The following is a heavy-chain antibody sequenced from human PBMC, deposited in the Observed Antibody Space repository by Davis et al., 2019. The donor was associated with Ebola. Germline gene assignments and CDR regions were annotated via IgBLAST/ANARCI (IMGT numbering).Heavy chain of an antibody. Sequence: PSETLSLTCTVSGGSISSYYWSWIRQPPGKGLEWIGYIYYSGSTNYNPSLKSRVTISVDTSKNQFSLKLSSVTAADTAVYYCARDVDGWDYWGQGTLVTVSS. J-gene: IGHJ4*02. D-gene: IGHD3-10*01. V-gene: IGHV4-59*01. CDR1: GGSISSYY. CDR2: IYYSGST. CDR3: ARDVDGWDY.